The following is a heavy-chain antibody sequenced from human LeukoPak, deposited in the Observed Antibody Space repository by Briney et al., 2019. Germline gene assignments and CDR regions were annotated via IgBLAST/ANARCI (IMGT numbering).Heavy chain of an antibody. J-gene: IGHJ4*02. D-gene: IGHD2-21*01. Sequence: GGSLRLSCAISGHIYWGCYMRWARQAPGKGLEWVSYISGSGSDITYADSVKGRFTISRDNAKDSLYLQMSSHRAVYSAAYYHSTGSWYFCYWGQGTLVTVSS. CDR2: ISGSGSDI. CDR1: GHIYWGCY. V-gene: IGHV3-11*01. CDR3: STGSWYFCY.